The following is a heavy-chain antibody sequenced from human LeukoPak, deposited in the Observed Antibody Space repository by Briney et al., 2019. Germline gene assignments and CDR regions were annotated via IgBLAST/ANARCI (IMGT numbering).Heavy chain of an antibody. J-gene: IGHJ4*02. CDR2: INSDGSWT. V-gene: IGHV3-74*01. Sequence: GGSLRLSCAASGTYWMHWVRQAPEKGLVWVSHINSDGSWTGYADSVKGRFTISKDNAKNTVSLQMNNLRAEDTAVYYCVTFYETYWGRGTLVTVSS. CDR3: VTFYETY. D-gene: IGHD2/OR15-2a*01. CDR1: GTYW.